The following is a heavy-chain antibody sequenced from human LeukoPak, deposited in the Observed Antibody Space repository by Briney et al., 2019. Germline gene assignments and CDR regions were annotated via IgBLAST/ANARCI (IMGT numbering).Heavy chain of an antibody. CDR3: ARRAGAYSHPYDY. V-gene: IGHV3-7*01. CDR2: IKQDGSEK. CDR1: RFSFSSYG. D-gene: IGHD4/OR15-4a*01. J-gene: IGHJ4*02. Sequence: RRSLRLSCAASRFSFSSYGMHWVRPAPGKGLEWEANIKQDGSEKYYVDSVKGRFTISRGNAKHSLYLQMNSLRAEGTAVYYCARRAGAYSHPYDYWGQGTLVTVSS.